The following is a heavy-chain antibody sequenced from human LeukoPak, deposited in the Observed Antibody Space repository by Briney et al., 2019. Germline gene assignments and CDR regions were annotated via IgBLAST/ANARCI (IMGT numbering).Heavy chain of an antibody. CDR1: GGSISSYY. Sequence: SETLSLTCTVSGGSISSYYWSWIRQPPGKGLEWIGYIYYSGGTNYNPSLKSRVTISVDTSKNQFSLRLSSVTAADTAVYYCARARQQLVRALDYWGQGTLVTVSS. J-gene: IGHJ4*02. D-gene: IGHD6-6*01. V-gene: IGHV4-59*01. CDR2: IYYSGGT. CDR3: ARARQQLVRALDY.